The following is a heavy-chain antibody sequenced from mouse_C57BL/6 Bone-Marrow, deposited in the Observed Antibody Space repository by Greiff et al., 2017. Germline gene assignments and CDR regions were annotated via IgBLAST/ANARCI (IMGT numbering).Heavy chain of an antibody. CDR1: GFSLTSYG. V-gene: IGHV2-5*01. CDR3: ATPISNWYFDV. CDR2: IWRGGST. Sequence: QVQLKESGPGLVQSSQRLSITCTVSGFSLTSYGVHWVRQSPGKGLEWLGVIWRGGSTDYNAAFMSRLSITKDNSKSQVFFKMNSLQADDTAIYYCATPISNWYFDVWGTGTTVTVSS. J-gene: IGHJ1*03.